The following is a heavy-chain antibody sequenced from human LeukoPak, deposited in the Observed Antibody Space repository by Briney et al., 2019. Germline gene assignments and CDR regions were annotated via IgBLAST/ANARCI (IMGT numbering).Heavy chain of an antibody. CDR2: IYYSGST. Sequence: SETLSLTCTVSGGSISSSSYYWGWIRQPPGKGLEWIGSIYYSGSTYYNPSLKSRVTISVDTSKNQFSLKLSSVTAADTAVYYCASDPTLYSSGWYGNGAFDIWGQGTMVTVSS. V-gene: IGHV4-39*07. D-gene: IGHD6-19*01. CDR1: GGSISSSSYY. CDR3: ASDPTLYSSGWYGNGAFDI. J-gene: IGHJ3*02.